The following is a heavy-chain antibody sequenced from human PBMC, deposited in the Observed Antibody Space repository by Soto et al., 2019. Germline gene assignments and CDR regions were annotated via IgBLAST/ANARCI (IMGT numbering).Heavy chain of an antibody. J-gene: IGHJ4*02. CDR3: ARKSDSLIHY. CDR2: IWLDGSNK. D-gene: IGHD3-22*01. Sequence: QVQLVESGGGVVQPGRSLRLSCATSGFPFRSYDMHWVRQAPGKGLEWVAVIWLDGSNKYYADSVRGRFTISRDNSNHTVYLEMNSPRAEDSPVYYCARKSDSLIHYWGQGILVTVST. CDR1: GFPFRSYD. V-gene: IGHV3-33*01.